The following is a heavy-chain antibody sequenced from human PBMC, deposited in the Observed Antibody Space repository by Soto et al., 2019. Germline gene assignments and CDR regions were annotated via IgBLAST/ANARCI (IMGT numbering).Heavy chain of an antibody. CDR3: ARDQVIAAAGLHYYYYYGRDV. J-gene: IGHJ6*02. V-gene: IGHV1-46*01. CDR1: GYTFTSYY. CDR2: INPSGGST. Sequence: ASVKVSCKASGYTFTSYYMHWVRQAPGQGLEWMGIINPSGGSTSYAQKFQGRVTMTRDTSTSTVYMELSSLRSEDTAVYYCARDQVIAAAGLHYYYYYGRDVWGQGTTVTVSS. D-gene: IGHD6-13*01.